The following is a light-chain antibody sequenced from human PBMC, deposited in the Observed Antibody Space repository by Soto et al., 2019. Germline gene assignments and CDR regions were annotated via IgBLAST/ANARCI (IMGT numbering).Light chain of an antibody. J-gene: IGKJ1*01. V-gene: IGKV1-5*01. CDR3: QHYNSYSRS. CDR2: DAS. Sequence: DIQMTQSPSTLSASVGDRVTITCRASQRISIWLAWYQQKAGRAPKLLIYDASSLESGVPSRFSGSGYGTEFTLTITTLQPDDFATYYWQHYNSYSRSFGQGTKVEIK. CDR1: QRISIW.